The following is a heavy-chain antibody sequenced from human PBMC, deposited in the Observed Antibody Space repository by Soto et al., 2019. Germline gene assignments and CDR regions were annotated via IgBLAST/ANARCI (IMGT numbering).Heavy chain of an antibody. CDR3: ARPDILTGYWFPAQVDY. CDR1: GYSFSSYW. Sequence: GESLKISCKGSGYSFSSYWIGWVRQMPGKGLEWMGIIYPGDSDTTYSPSFQGQVTISADKSISTAYLQWTSLKASDTATYYCARPDILTGYWFPAQVDYWRQGTLVTVSS. V-gene: IGHV5-51*01. CDR2: IYPGDSDT. D-gene: IGHD3-9*01. J-gene: IGHJ4*02.